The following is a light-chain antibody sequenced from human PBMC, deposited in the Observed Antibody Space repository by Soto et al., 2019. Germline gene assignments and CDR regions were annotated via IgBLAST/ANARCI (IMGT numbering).Light chain of an antibody. CDR1: QDITNH. Sequence: DIQMTQSPSSLSASVGDRVTITCQASQDITNHLHWYQQKPGKAHKLLIYDASNLETGVPSRFSGSGFGTDFTFIINNLQPEDFATYFCQHCHILPWTFGQGTKVDIK. CDR2: DAS. V-gene: IGKV1-33*01. CDR3: QHCHILPWT. J-gene: IGKJ1*01.